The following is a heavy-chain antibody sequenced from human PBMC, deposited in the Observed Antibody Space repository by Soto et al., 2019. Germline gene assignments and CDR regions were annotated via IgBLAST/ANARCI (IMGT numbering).Heavy chain of an antibody. J-gene: IGHJ4*02. CDR1: GFTFSDYA. Sequence: VQLVESGGGVVQPGRSLRLSCAASGFTFSDYAMHWVRQAPGKGLEWVAVVSHDGRNTHYADSVKGRLTISRDSSKNPVSLDMTSLRADDTAVYSCSMGGRQCLVTSDFNSWGQGALVTVSS. V-gene: IGHV3-30*03. CDR3: SMGGRQCLVTSDFNS. CDR2: VSHDGRNT. D-gene: IGHD6-19*01.